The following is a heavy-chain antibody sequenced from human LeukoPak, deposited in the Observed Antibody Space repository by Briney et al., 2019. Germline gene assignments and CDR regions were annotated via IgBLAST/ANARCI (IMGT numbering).Heavy chain of an antibody. CDR1: GYIFTSLD. CDR3: ARGHVSGGGLYYFNS. Sequence: ASVKVSCKASGYIFTSLDINWVRQAPRQGLEWMGWMNPNNGKTAYAQKFQGRVTITRNTAITTAYMELSSLRSDDTAVYYCARGHVSGGGLYYFNSWGQGTLVTVSS. CDR2: MNPNNGKT. D-gene: IGHD2-8*02. J-gene: IGHJ4*02. V-gene: IGHV1-8*03.